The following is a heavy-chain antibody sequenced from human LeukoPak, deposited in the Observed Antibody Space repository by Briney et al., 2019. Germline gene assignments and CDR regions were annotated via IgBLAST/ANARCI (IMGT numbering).Heavy chain of an antibody. Sequence: GGSLRLSCAVSGFSFSEYWMTWVRQAPGEGPEWVATIKRDGSEKYYVNSVKGRFTISRDNTKDSLYLHMNSLRADDTAVYYCASLWDGGFWGQGTLVTVSS. CDR3: ASLWDGGF. V-gene: IGHV3-7*02. CDR1: GFSFSEYW. J-gene: IGHJ1*01. D-gene: IGHD3-16*01. CDR2: IKRDGSEK.